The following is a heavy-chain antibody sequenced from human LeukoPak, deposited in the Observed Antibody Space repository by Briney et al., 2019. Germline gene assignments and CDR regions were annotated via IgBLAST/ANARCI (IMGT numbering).Heavy chain of an antibody. V-gene: IGHV3-9*01. CDR3: ARSGEAYYDFWSGYYTVSDY. CDR1: GFTFDDYA. J-gene: IGHJ4*02. CDR2: ISWNSGSI. D-gene: IGHD3-3*01. Sequence: SLRLSCAASGFTFDDYAMHWVRQAPGKGLEWVSGISWNSGSIGYADSVKGRFTISRDNAKNSLYLQMNSLRAEDAAVYYCARSGEAYYDFWSGYYTVSDYWGQGTLVTVSS.